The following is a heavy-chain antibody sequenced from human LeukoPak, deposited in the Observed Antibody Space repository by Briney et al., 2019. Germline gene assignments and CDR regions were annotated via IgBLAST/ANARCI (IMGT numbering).Heavy chain of an antibody. Sequence: SETLSLTRTVSGYSISSGYYWGWIRQPPGKGLEWIGSIYHSGSTYYNPSLKSRVTISVDTSKNQFSLKLSSVTAADTAVYYCASNDILTGYHYWGQGTLVTVSS. CDR2: IYHSGST. CDR1: GYSISSGYY. V-gene: IGHV4-38-2*02. J-gene: IGHJ4*02. CDR3: ASNDILTGYHY. D-gene: IGHD3-9*01.